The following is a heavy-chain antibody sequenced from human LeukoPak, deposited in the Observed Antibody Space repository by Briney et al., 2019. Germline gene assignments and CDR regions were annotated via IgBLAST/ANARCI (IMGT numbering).Heavy chain of an antibody. Sequence: SETLSLTCTVSGGPISRYYWSWIRQPPGKGLEGIGDIYYSGSTNYKPSLISRVTISVDTSKTQFSLKLSSVTGADTAVYYCARHSVYCYGPFFDYWGQGTLVTVSS. D-gene: IGHD5-18*01. V-gene: IGHV4-59*08. CDR3: ARHSVYCYGPFFDY. CDR1: GGPISRYY. CDR2: IYYSGST. J-gene: IGHJ4*02.